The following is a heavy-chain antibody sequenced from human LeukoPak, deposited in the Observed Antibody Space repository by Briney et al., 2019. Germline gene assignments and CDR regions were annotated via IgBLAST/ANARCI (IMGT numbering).Heavy chain of an antibody. J-gene: IGHJ3*02. D-gene: IGHD1-26*01. CDR2: IYYSGST. CDR3: ARDHGIVGATRALDI. CDR1: GGSISSYY. V-gene: IGHV4-59*01. Sequence: SETLSLTCTVSGGSISSYYWSWIRQPPGKGLEWIGYIYYSGSTNYNPSLKSRVTISVDTSKNQFSLKLSSVTAADTAVYYCARDHGIVGATRALDIWGQGTMVTVSS.